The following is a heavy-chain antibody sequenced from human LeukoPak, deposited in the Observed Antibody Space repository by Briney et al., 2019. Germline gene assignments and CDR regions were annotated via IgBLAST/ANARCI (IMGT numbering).Heavy chain of an antibody. V-gene: IGHV4-30-2*01. CDR2: IYHSGGT. J-gene: IGHJ3*02. CDR3: ARGDSSSSNAFDI. CDR1: GGSISSGGYS. D-gene: IGHD6-13*01. Sequence: SETLSLTCAVSGGSISSGGYSWSWIRQPPGKGLEWIGYIYHSGGTYYNPSLKSRVTISVDRSKNQFSLKLSSVTAADTAVYYYARGDSSSSNAFDIWGQGTMVTVSS.